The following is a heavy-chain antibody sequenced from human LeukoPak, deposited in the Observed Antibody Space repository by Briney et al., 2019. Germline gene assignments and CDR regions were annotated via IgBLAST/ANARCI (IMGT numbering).Heavy chain of an antibody. V-gene: IGHV6-1*01. CDR3: ASDSVTRGMFTY. J-gene: IGHJ4*02. D-gene: IGHD5-18*01. CDR1: GDSVSSNSAA. Sequence: SQTLSLTCAISGDSVSSNSAAWNWIRQSPSRGLEWLGRTYYRSKWYTDFPVSVKSRITINPDTSKNQFSLHLNSVTPEDTAVYYCASDSVTRGMFTYWGQGTLVTVSS. CDR2: TYYRSKWYT.